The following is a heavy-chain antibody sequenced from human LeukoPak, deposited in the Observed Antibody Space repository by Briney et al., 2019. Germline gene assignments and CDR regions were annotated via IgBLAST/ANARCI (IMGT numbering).Heavy chain of an antibody. CDR1: GGSISSGSYY. V-gene: IGHV4-61*02. CDR3: AREVHEYSSPPGWDWFDP. J-gene: IGHJ5*02. Sequence: PSQTLSLTCTVSGGSISSGSYYWSWIRQPAGKGLEWIGRIYTSGSTNYNPSLKSRVTISVDTSKNQFSLKLSSVTAADTAVYYCAREVHEYSSPPGWDWFDPWGQGTLVTVSS. CDR2: IYTSGST. D-gene: IGHD6-6*01.